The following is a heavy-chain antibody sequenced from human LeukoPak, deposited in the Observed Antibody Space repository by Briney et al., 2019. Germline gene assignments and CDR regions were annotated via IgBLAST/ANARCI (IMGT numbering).Heavy chain of an antibody. D-gene: IGHD4-17*01. CDR1: GFTFDDYA. Sequence: PGGSLRLSCAASGFTFDDYAMHWVRQAPGKGLEWVSGISWNSGSIGYADSVKGRFTISRDNAKNSLYLQMNSLRAEDTALYYCAKDRGDYGAEYFQHWGQGTLVTVSS. CDR3: AKDRGDYGAEYFQH. V-gene: IGHV3-9*01. J-gene: IGHJ1*01. CDR2: ISWNSGSI.